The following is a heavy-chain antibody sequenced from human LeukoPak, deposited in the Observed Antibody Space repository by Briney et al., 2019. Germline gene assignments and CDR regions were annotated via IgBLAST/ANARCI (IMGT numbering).Heavy chain of an antibody. CDR2: MTSDGRT. D-gene: IGHD2-2*01. CDR3: ANVGVAAASPPFYLDV. V-gene: IGHV3-23*01. CDR1: GFTFSNYA. Sequence: GGSLRLSCAASGFTFSNYAMVWGRQAPGKGLDWGSAMTSDGRTFYAHSLRGRVTISRDNSKNTLYLQMNSLGAEDTAEYFCANVGVAAASPPFYLDVWGKGTTVTVSS. J-gene: IGHJ6*03.